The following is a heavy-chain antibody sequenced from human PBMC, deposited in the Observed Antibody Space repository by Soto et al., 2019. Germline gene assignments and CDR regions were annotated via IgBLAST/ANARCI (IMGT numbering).Heavy chain of an antibody. CDR2: ISGSGGST. CDR1: GFTFSSYA. CDR3: AKAPHSSSWYYFDY. Sequence: GGSLRLSCAASGFTFSSYATSWVRQAPGKGLEWVSAISGSGGSTYYADSVKGRFTISRDNSKNTLYLQMNSLRAEDTAVYYCAKAPHSSSWYYFDYWGQGTLVTVSS. V-gene: IGHV3-23*01. D-gene: IGHD6-13*01. J-gene: IGHJ4*02.